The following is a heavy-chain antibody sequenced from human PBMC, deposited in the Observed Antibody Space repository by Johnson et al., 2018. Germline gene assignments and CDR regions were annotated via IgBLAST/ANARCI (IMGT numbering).Heavy chain of an antibody. CDR1: GGTFSSYA. V-gene: IGHV1-69*05. CDR3: ARVGGGYCSGGSCDDNWFDP. CDR2: IIPIFGTA. J-gene: IGHJ5*02. Sequence: QVQLVQSGAEVKKPGSSVKVSCNASGGTFSSYAISWVRQAPGQGLEWMGGIIPIFGTANYAQKFQGRVTITPDESTSTAYMELSSLRSEDTAVYYCARVGGGYCSGGSCDDNWFDPWGQGTLVTVSS. D-gene: IGHD2-15*01.